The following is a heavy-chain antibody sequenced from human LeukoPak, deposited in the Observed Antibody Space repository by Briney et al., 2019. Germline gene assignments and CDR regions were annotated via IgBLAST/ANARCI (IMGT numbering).Heavy chain of an antibody. V-gene: IGHV3-7*04. CDR3: ARVKGTYSSSWYWSFDY. Sequence: GGSLRLSCAASGFTFSSYWMSWVRQAPGKGLEGVANIKQDGSEKYYVDSVKGRFTIPRDNAKNPLYLPMNSLRAEDTAVYYCARVKGTYSSSWYWSFDYWGQGTLVTVSS. J-gene: IGHJ4*02. CDR1: GFTFSSYW. D-gene: IGHD6-13*01. CDR2: IKQDGSEK.